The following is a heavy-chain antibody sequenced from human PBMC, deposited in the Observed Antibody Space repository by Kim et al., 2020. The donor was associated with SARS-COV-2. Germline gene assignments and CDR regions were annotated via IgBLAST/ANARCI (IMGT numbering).Heavy chain of an antibody. Sequence: SETLSLTCTVSGGSISSSSYYWGWIRQPPGKGLEWIGSIYYSGSTYYNPSLKSRVTISVDTSKNQFSLKLSSVTAADTAVYYCARQRVLLWFGELLVGVIDYWGQGTLVTVSS. CDR2: IYYSGST. CDR3: ARQRVLLWFGELLVGVIDY. D-gene: IGHD3-10*01. V-gene: IGHV4-39*01. J-gene: IGHJ4*02. CDR1: GGSISSSSYY.